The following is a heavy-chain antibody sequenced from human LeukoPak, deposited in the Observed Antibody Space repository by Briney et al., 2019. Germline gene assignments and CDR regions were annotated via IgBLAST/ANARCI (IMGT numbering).Heavy chain of an antibody. J-gene: IGHJ4*02. CDR1: GYTFTSYG. D-gene: IGHD6-19*01. V-gene: IGHV1-18*01. CDR3: ATRSQWLALDY. CDR2: ISAYNGNT. Sequence: ASAKVSCKASGYTFTSYGISWVRQTPGQGVEWMGWISAYNGNTNSAQKLQGRVTMTTDTSTSTAYMELRSLRSDDAAVYYCATRSQWLALDYWGQGTLVTVSS.